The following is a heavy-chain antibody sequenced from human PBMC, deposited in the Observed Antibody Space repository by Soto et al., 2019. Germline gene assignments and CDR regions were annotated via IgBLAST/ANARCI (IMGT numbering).Heavy chain of an antibody. CDR1: GYRYTGYG. D-gene: IGHD2-8*01. Sequence: ASVKVYCKASGYRYTGYGISWVRQEKEQGLEWMGWISGYNGDTKYAQKVQGRVTMTIDTSTYTAYMELRSLTSDDTAIYYCAKNGHPPYYYYGMDVRGQGTTVTVSS. J-gene: IGHJ6*02. CDR2: ISGYNGDT. V-gene: IGHV1-18*01. CDR3: AKNGHPPYYYYGMDV.